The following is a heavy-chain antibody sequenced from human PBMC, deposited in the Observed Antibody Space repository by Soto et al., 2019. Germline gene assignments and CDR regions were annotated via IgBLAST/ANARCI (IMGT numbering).Heavy chain of an antibody. Sequence: GQGLEWMGGIIPIFGTANYAQKFQGRVTITADESTSTAYMELSSLRSEDTAVYYCAREELPAAMALGFDPWGQGTLVTVSS. CDR2: IIPIFGTA. V-gene: IGHV1-69*01. D-gene: IGHD2-2*01. CDR3: AREELPAAMALGFDP. J-gene: IGHJ5*02.